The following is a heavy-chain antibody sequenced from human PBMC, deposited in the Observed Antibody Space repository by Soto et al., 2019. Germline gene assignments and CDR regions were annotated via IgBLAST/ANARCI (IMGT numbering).Heavy chain of an antibody. CDR3: AIVRVADSALDH. D-gene: IGHD3-10*02. V-gene: IGHV3-30*06. J-gene: IGHJ4*02. CDR1: GFIFSNYG. CDR2: ISYDGSDI. Sequence: QVQLVESGGGVVQPGRSLRLSCVGSGFIFSNYGMHWVRQAPGKGLEWVAFISYDGSDILYADSVKGRFTISRDNSKSTLFLHMNRPKAEDTVIYFCAIVRVADSALDHWGQGTLVTVSS.